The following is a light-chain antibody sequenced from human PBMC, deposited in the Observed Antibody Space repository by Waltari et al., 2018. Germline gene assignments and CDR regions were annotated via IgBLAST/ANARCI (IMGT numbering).Light chain of an antibody. J-gene: IGLJ3*02. CDR1: SSDVAGYHY. V-gene: IGLV2-8*01. Sequence: QSALTQPPSASGSPGQSVTISCTVPSSDVAGYHYVSCYLQHPGKAPKLMLYEVSKRPSGVPARFSGSKSGITASLTVSGLQAEDEADYYCSSYAGSNNLVFGGGTKLTVL. CDR2: EVS. CDR3: SSYAGSNNLV.